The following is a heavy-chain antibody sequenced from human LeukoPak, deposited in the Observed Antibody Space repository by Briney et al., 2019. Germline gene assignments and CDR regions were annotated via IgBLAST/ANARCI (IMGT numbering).Heavy chain of an antibody. Sequence: PGRSLRLSCAASGFTFSSYWMNWVRQAPGKGLEWVSAISGSGGSTYYADSVKGRFTISRDNSKNTLYLQMNSLRAEDTAVYYCAKYYDILTGYYTAPSYFDYWGQGTLVTVSS. J-gene: IGHJ4*02. D-gene: IGHD3-9*01. V-gene: IGHV3-23*01. CDR2: ISGSGGST. CDR1: GFTFSSYW. CDR3: AKYYDILTGYYTAPSYFDY.